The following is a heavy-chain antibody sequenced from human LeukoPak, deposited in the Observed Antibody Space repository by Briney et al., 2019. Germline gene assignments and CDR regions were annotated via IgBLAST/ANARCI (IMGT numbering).Heavy chain of an antibody. CDR1: GFGSSNYG. CDR2: IWYDGSNK. V-gene: IGHV3-33*03. J-gene: IGHJ1*01. Sequence: PGGSLRLSCAASGFGSSNYGMHWVRQAPGKGLEWVAVIWYDGSNKYYTDSVKGRFTISRDNSKNTLYLQMNSLRAEDTAVYYCATDGGGGTYSGFHHWGQGTLVTVSS. CDR3: ATDGGGGTYSGFHH. D-gene: IGHD2-15*01.